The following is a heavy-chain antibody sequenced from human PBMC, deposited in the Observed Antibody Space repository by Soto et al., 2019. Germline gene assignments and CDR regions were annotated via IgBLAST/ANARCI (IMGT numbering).Heavy chain of an antibody. Sequence: GGSLRLSCAASGFTFSSYAMSWVRQAPGKGLEWVSAISGSGGSTYYADSVKGRFTISRDNAKNTLYLQMNSLRAEDTAVYSCAKTRAQLVDECFQLWGQGTLVTVSS. CDR1: GFTFSSYA. CDR2: ISGSGGST. D-gene: IGHD6-6*01. CDR3: AKTRAQLVDECFQL. V-gene: IGHV3-23*01. J-gene: IGHJ1*01.